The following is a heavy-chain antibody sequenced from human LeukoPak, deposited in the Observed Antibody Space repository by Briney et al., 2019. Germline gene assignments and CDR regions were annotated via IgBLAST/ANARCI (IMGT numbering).Heavy chain of an antibody. CDR1: GFTLGEYV. Sequence: SLRLSCTASGFTLGEYVMSWVRQAPGKGTERVGFIRSKAYGGATKNSASVKGRFTISRDDSRSIAYLQMNSLKTEDTAVYYCTRRYNYDSSGYYYVRDAFDIWGQGTMVTVSS. J-gene: IGHJ3*02. CDR3: TRRYNYDSSGYYYVRDAFDI. CDR2: IRSKAYGGAT. D-gene: IGHD3-22*01. V-gene: IGHV3-49*04.